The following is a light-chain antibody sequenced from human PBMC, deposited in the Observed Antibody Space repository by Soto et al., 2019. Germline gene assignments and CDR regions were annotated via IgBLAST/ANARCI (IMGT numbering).Light chain of an antibody. V-gene: IGKV1-5*01. CDR3: QLYNSYYT. Sequence: DIQMTQSPSTLSASVGDRVTITCRASQSISSWLAWYQQKPGKAPKLLIYDASSLESGVPSRFSGSGSGTAVTLTISSLQPDDFSTYYCQLYNSYYTFGQGTKLEIK. CDR1: QSISSW. J-gene: IGKJ2*01. CDR2: DAS.